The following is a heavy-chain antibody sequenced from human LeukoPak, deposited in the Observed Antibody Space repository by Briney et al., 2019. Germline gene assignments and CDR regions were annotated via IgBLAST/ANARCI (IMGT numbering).Heavy chain of an antibody. CDR2: IKQDGSEK. D-gene: IGHD3-3*01. CDR1: GFTFSSYW. V-gene: IGHV3-7*01. CDR3: ARPAFLEWTPDDY. J-gene: IGHJ4*02. Sequence: GGSLRLSCAASGFTFSSYWMSWVRQAPGKGLEWVANIKQDGSEKYYVDSVKGRFTISRDNAKNSLYLQMNSLRAEDTDVYYCARPAFLEWTPDDYWGQGTLVTVSS.